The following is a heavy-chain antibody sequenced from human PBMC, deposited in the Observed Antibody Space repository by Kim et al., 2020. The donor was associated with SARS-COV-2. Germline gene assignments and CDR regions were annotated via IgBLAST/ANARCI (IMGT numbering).Heavy chain of an antibody. CDR2: ISWNSGSI. CDR1: GFTFDDYA. J-gene: IGHJ3*02. CDR3: AKENVLRYFDSQGAFDI. D-gene: IGHD3-9*01. Sequence: GGSLRLSCAASGFTFDDYAMHWVQQAPGKGLEWVSGISWNSGSIGYADSVKGRFTISRDNAKNSLYLQMNSLRAEDTALYYCAKENVLRYFDSQGAFDI. V-gene: IGHV3-9*01.